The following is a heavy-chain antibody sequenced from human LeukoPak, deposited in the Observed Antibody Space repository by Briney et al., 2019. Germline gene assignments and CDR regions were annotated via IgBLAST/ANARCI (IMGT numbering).Heavy chain of an antibody. J-gene: IGHJ4*02. Sequence: SETLSLTCAVYGGSVSGYYCSWIRQPPGKGLEWIGEINHSGSTNYNPSLKSRVTISVDTSKNQFSLKLSSVTAADTAVYYCARRYGDFDYWGQGTLVTVSS. CDR2: INHSGST. CDR1: GGSVSGYY. V-gene: IGHV4-34*01. CDR3: ARRYGDFDY. D-gene: IGHD4/OR15-4a*01.